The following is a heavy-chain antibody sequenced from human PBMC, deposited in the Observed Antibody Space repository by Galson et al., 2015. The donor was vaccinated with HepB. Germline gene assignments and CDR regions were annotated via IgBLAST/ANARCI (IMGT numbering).Heavy chain of an antibody. CDR2: IIPIFGTA. CDR3: ARSSSSWYEGTYYYYGMDV. Sequence: SVKVSCKASGGTFSSYAISWVRQAPGQGLEWMGGIIPIFGTANYAQKFQGRVTITADESTSTAYMELSSLRSEDTAVYYCARSSSSWYEGTYYYYGMDVWGQGTTVTASS. CDR1: GGTFSSYA. V-gene: IGHV1-69*13. D-gene: IGHD6-13*01. J-gene: IGHJ6*02.